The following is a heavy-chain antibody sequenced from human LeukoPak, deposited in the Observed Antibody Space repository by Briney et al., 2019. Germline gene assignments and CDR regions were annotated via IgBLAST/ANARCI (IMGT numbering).Heavy chain of an antibody. Sequence: ASVKVSCKASGYIFTAYYLHWVRQAPGQGLEWMGGIIPIFGTANYAQKFQGRVTITADKSTSTAYMELSSLRSEDTAVYYCARSVDTAMVLYYYYYMDVWGKGTTVTVSS. CDR1: GYIFTAYY. CDR2: IIPIFGTA. D-gene: IGHD5-18*01. CDR3: ARSVDTAMVLYYYYYMDV. V-gene: IGHV1-69*06. J-gene: IGHJ6*03.